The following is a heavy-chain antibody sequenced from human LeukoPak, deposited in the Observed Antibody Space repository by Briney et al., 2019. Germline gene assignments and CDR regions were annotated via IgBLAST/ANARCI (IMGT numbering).Heavy chain of an antibody. CDR2: IYTSGST. CDR1: GGSISSGSYY. CDR3: ARSNSYDFWSGYYMDV. D-gene: IGHD3-3*01. J-gene: IGHJ6*03. Sequence: PSETLSLTCTVSGGSISSGSYYWSWIRQPAGKGLEWIGRIYTSGSTNYNPSLKSRVTISVDTSKNQFSLKLISVTAADTAVYYCARSNSYDFWSGYYMDVWGKGTTVTVSS. V-gene: IGHV4-61*02.